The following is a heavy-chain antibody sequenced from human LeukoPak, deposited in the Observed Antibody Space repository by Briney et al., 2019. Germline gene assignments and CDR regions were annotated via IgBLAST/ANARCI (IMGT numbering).Heavy chain of an antibody. CDR1: GFTFSSYG. CDR3: AKGFYYYDSSGYHAGY. J-gene: IGHJ4*02. Sequence: GGSLRLSCAASGFTFSSYGMHWVRQAPGKGLEWVAFIRYDGSNKYYAGSVKGRFTISRDNSKNTLYLQMNSLRAEDTAVYYCAKGFYYYDSSGYHAGYWGQGTLVTVSS. CDR2: IRYDGSNK. V-gene: IGHV3-30*02. D-gene: IGHD3-22*01.